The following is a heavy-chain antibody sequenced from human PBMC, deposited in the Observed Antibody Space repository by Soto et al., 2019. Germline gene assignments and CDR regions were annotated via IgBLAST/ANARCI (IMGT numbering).Heavy chain of an antibody. Sequence: GGSLRLSCAASGFTFSSYAMRWVRQAPGTGLEWVSAISGSGGSTYYADSVKGRFTISRDNSKNTLYLQMNSLRAEDTAVYYCANESGIAAAGTVYWGPGTLVTVSS. V-gene: IGHV3-23*01. CDR1: GFTFSSYA. CDR2: ISGSGGST. D-gene: IGHD6-13*01. J-gene: IGHJ4*02. CDR3: ANESGIAAAGTVY.